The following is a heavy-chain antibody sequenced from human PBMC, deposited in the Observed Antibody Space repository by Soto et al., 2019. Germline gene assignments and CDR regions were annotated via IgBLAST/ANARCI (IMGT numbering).Heavy chain of an antibody. CDR3: ARDLYGQIVGATYFDY. V-gene: IGHV1-69*01. D-gene: IGHD1-26*01. CDR1: GGTFSSYA. Sequence: QVQLVQSGAEVKKPGSSVKVSCKASGGTFSSYAISWVRQAPGQGLEWMGGIIPIFGTANYAQKFQGRVTITADEFTSIAYMELRSLRSEDTAVYYCARDLYGQIVGATYFDYWGQGTLVTVSS. J-gene: IGHJ4*02. CDR2: IIPIFGTA.